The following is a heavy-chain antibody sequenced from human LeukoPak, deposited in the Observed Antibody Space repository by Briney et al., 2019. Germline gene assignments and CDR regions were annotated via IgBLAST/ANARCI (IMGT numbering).Heavy chain of an antibody. CDR3: VVQAGLTYYDISFDA. Sequence: GGSLRLSCAASGFTFSDYYMTWIRQAPGKGLEWIAYISSDSRTLYYADSVRGRFTISRDNAMNSLHLQMNSLRVEDTAVYYCVVQAGLTYYDISFDAWGQGTLVTVSS. J-gene: IGHJ5*02. CDR1: GFTFSDYY. CDR2: ISSDSRTL. D-gene: IGHD3-9*01. V-gene: IGHV3-11*01.